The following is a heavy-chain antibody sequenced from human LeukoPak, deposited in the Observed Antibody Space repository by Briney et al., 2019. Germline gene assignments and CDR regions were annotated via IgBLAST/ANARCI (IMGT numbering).Heavy chain of an antibody. CDR1: GGTFSSYA. V-gene: IGHV1-69*13. CDR2: IIPIFGTA. CDR3: ARVGLNGMDV. J-gene: IGHJ6*02. Sequence: ASVKVSCKASGGTFSSYAISWVRQAPGQGLEWMGGIIPIFGTANYAQKFQGRVTITADESTSTAYMELSSLRSEDTAVYYCARVGLNGMDVWGQGTTVTVSS.